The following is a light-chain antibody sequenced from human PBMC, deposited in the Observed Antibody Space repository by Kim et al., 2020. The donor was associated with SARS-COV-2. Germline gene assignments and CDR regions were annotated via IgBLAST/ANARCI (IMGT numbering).Light chain of an antibody. CDR2: GKD. CDR1: SLRNYY. J-gene: IGLJ2*01. Sequence: AVGQTVRITCQGDSLRNYYASWYQQKPGQAPILVVSGKDYRPSGIPDRFSGSSSGNTVSLTITGAQAEDEADYYCNSRDSSGDHVVFGGGTQLTVL. V-gene: IGLV3-19*01. CDR3: NSRDSSGDHVV.